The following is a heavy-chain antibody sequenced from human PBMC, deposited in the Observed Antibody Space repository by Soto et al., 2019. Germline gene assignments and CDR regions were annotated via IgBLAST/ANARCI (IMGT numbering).Heavy chain of an antibody. V-gene: IGHV1-46*01. D-gene: IGHD3-9*01. CDR2: LNPTAGRT. CDR1: GYTFTTYL. CDR3: ARALRGGLTGVTHGY. Sequence: QVQLVQSAAEVRKPGASVKVSCRTSGYTFTTYLLHWVRQAPGKGPAWMGILNPTAGRTSYSQKFQVRVTLTNDASTSTAYMELTGLRADDTAVYYCARALRGGLTGVTHGYWGHGTLVTVSS. J-gene: IGHJ4*01.